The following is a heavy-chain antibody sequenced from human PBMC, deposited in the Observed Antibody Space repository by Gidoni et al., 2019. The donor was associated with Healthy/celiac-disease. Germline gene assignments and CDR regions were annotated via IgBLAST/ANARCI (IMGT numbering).Heavy chain of an antibody. D-gene: IGHD1-1*01. J-gene: IGHJ4*02. CDR1: GGTFSSYA. CDR3: ARGAGLGYNWNEDPRQPFDY. CDR2: IIPILGIA. V-gene: IGHV1-69*04. Sequence: QVQLVQSGAEVKKPGSSVKVSCKASGGTFSSYALSWVRQAPGQGLEWMGRIIPILGIANYEQKFQGRVTITADKSTSTAYMELSSLRSEDTAVYYWARGAGLGYNWNEDPRQPFDYWGQGTLVTVSS.